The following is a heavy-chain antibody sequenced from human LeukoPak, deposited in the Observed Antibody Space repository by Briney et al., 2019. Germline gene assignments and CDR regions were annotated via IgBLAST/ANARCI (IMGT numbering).Heavy chain of an antibody. V-gene: IGHV3-48*01. CDR3: ASSTDSRGLDY. J-gene: IGHJ4*02. D-gene: IGHD6-19*01. CDR2: ISSGSDTI. Sequence: GGSLRLSCAASGFAFSSYNMNWVRQAPGKGLEWVSYISSGSDTIFYADSVKGRFTISRDNAKNSLYLQMNSLRAEDTAVYYCASSTDSRGLDYWGQGTLVTVSS. CDR1: GFAFSSYN.